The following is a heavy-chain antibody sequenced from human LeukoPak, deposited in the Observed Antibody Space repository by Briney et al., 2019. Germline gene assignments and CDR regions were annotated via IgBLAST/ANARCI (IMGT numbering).Heavy chain of an antibody. J-gene: IGHJ4*02. CDR3: ARMSGYYYDSSGFDY. Sequence: SETLSLTCTVSGGSISSYYWGWIRQPPGKGLEWIGSIYYSGSTNYNPSLKSRVTISVDTSKNQFSLKLSSVTAADTAVYYCARMSGYYYDSSGFDYWGQGTLVTVSS. V-gene: IGHV4-59*01. CDR2: IYYSGST. D-gene: IGHD3-22*01. CDR1: GGSISSYY.